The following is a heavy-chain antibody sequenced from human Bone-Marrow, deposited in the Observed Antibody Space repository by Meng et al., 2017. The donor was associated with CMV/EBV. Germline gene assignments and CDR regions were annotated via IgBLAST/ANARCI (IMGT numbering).Heavy chain of an antibody. V-gene: IGHV1-18*01. J-gene: IGHJ4*02. D-gene: IGHD3-3*01. CDR1: GYTFTSYG. Sequence: ASVKVSCKASGYTFTSYGISWVRQAPGQGLEWMGWISAYNGNTNYAQKLQGRVTMTTDTSTSTVYMELRSLRSDDTAVYYCARDLGRLATWSDILKGFDYWGQGTLVTVSS. CDR3: ARDLGRLATWSDILKGFDY. CDR2: ISAYNGNT.